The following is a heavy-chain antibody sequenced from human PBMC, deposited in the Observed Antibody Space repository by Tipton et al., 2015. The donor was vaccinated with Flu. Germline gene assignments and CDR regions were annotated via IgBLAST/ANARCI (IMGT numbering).Heavy chain of an antibody. D-gene: IGHD3-16*01. J-gene: IGHJ5*02. CDR1: GGSFSGYY. V-gene: IGHV4-34*01. CDR3: ASRGGEFYNWFDP. Sequence: GLVKPSETLSLTCAVYGGSFSGYYWSWIRQPPGKGLEWIGEINHSGSTNYNPSLKSRVTISVDTSKNQFSLKLSSVTAADTAVYYCASRGGEFYNWFDPWGQGTLVTVSS. CDR2: INHSGST.